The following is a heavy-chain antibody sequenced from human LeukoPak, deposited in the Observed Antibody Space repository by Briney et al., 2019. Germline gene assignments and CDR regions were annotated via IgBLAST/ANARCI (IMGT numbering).Heavy chain of an antibody. CDR3: TRAPYSNYVNLDY. J-gene: IGHJ4*02. V-gene: IGHV3-49*04. CDR2: IRSKAVGGTS. D-gene: IGHD4-11*01. Sequence: GGSLRLSCKASTFTFCDYAMSWVRQAPGKGLEWVGFIRSKAVGGTSEYAASVKGRFTISRDDSKSIVYLQMNSLKTEDTAVYYCTRAPYSNYVNLDYWGQGTLVTVSS. CDR1: TFTFCDYA.